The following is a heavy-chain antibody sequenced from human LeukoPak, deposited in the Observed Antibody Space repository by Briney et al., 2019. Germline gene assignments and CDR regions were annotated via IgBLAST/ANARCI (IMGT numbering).Heavy chain of an antibody. Sequence: PSETLSLTCAVYGGSFCGYYWSWIRQAPGKGLEWVSSISGSGGTTYYADSVKGQFTISRDNSKNTLYLQMNSLRVEDTAVYYCAKDLWAGSAERTKFDYWGQGTLVTVSS. CDR2: ISGSGGTT. D-gene: IGHD1-14*01. J-gene: IGHJ4*02. V-gene: IGHV3-23*01. CDR1: GGSFCGYY. CDR3: AKDLWAGSAERTKFDY.